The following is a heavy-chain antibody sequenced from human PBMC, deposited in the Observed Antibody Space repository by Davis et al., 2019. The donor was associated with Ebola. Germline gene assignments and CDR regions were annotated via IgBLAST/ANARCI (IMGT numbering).Heavy chain of an antibody. CDR2: INAGNGNT. J-gene: IGHJ4*02. V-gene: IGHV1-3*01. CDR3: ARSIAVAGTFDY. D-gene: IGHD6-19*01. CDR1: GYTFTSYA. Sequence: AASLKVSCKASGYTFTSYAMHWVRQAPGQRLEWIGWINAGNGNTKYSQKFQGRVTITRDTSASTAYMELSSLRSEDTAVYYCARSIAVAGTFDYWGQGTLVTVSS.